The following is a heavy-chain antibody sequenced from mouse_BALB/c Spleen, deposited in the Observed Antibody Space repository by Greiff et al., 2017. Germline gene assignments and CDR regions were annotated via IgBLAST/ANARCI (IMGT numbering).Heavy chain of an antibody. D-gene: IGHD2-1*01. CDR3: ARDRNYPYYAMDY. Sequence: VQLQESGPGLVAPSQSLSITCTVSGFSLTGYGVNWVRQPPGKGLEWLGMIWGDGSTDYNSALKSRLSISKDNSKSQVFLKMNSLQTDDTARYYCARDRNYPYYAMDYWGQGTSVTVSS. CDR1: GFSLTGYG. V-gene: IGHV2-6-7*01. J-gene: IGHJ4*01. CDR2: IWGDGST.